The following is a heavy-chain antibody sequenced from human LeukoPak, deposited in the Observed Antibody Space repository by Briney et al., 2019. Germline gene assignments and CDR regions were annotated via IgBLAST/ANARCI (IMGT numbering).Heavy chain of an antibody. CDR3: AKVPRDCSGGSCYPYYGMDV. Sequence: GGSLRLSCAASGFTFSSYAMSWVRQAPGKGLEWVSAISGSGGSTYYADSVKGRFTISRDNSKNTLYLQMNSLRAEDTAVYYCAKVPRDCSGGSCYPYYGMDVWGQGTTVTVSS. CDR2: ISGSGGST. CDR1: GFTFSSYA. D-gene: IGHD2-15*01. V-gene: IGHV3-23*01. J-gene: IGHJ6*02.